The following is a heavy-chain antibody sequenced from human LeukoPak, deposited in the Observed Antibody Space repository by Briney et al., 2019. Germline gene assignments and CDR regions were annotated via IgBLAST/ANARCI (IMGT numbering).Heavy chain of an antibody. Sequence: SETLSLTCAVYGGSFSGYYWSWIRQPPGKGLEWIGEINHSGSANYNPSLKSRVTISLDTSKNQFSLKLSSVTAADTAVYYCARGQGTVTTHWGQGTLVTVSS. J-gene: IGHJ4*02. D-gene: IGHD4-17*01. V-gene: IGHV4-34*01. CDR3: ARGQGTVTTH. CDR2: INHSGSA. CDR1: GGSFSGYY.